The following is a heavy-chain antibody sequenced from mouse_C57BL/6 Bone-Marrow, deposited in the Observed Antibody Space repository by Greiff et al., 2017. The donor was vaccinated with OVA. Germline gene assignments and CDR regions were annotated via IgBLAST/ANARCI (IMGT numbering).Heavy chain of an antibody. J-gene: IGHJ3*01. CDR1: GYSFTSYY. D-gene: IGHD2-4*01. V-gene: IGHV1-66*01. CDR3: ARRDYDYDTAWFAY. CDR2: IYPGSGNT. Sequence: QVQLQQSGPELVKPGASVKISCKASGYSFTSYYIHWVKQRPGQGLEWIGWIYPGSGNTKYNEKFKGKATLTADTSSSTAYMQLSSLTSEDSAVYYCARRDYDYDTAWFAYWGQGTLVTVSA.